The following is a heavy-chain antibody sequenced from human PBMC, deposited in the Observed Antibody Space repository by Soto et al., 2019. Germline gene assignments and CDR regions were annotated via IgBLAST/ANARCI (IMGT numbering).Heavy chain of an antibody. D-gene: IGHD3-22*01. CDR3: ARGFYDSSGYYFWYFDL. J-gene: IGHJ2*01. CDR2: IYYSGST. CDR1: GGSISSGGYY. V-gene: IGHV4-31*03. Sequence: QVQLQESGPGLVKPSQTLSLTCTVSGGSISSGGYYWSWIRQHPGKGLEWIGYIYYSGSTYYNPSLKSRVTISVDTSKNQFSLKLSSVTAADTAVYHCARGFYDSSGYYFWYFDLWGRGTLVTVSS.